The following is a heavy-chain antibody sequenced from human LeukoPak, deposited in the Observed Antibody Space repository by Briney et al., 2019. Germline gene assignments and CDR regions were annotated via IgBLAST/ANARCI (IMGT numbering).Heavy chain of an antibody. CDR3: ARHGTSYYYDSSGYYPVDY. V-gene: IGHV1-18*01. CDR2: ISAYNGNT. J-gene: IGHJ4*02. Sequence: GASVKVSCKASGYTFTSYGISWVRQAPGPGLEWMGWISAYNGNTNYAQKPQGRVTMTTDTSTSTAYMELRSLRSDDTAVYYCARHGTSYYYDSSGYYPVDYWGQGTLVTVSS. D-gene: IGHD3-22*01. CDR1: GYTFTSYG.